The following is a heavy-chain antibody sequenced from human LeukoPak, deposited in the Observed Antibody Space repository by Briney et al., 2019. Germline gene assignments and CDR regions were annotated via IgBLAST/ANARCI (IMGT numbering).Heavy chain of an antibody. J-gene: IGHJ5*02. D-gene: IGHD2-15*01. CDR2: IYWDGDE. V-gene: IGHV2-5*02. CDR1: GFSLSSSGEC. Sequence: SGPTLVNPTQTLTLTCIFSGFSLSSSGECVGWIRQPSGQALEWIALIYWDGDERYSPSLKSRLTITKDTSKNQVVLTLTNMGPLDAATYFCAHRRGGPFFDPWGQGALVTVSS. CDR3: AHRRGGPFFDP.